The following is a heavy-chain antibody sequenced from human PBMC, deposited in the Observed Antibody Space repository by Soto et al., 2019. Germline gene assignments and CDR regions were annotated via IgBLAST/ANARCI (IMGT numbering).Heavy chain of an antibody. CDR2: IYWDYGK. CDR3: AHAEYSPDPWCFFDY. V-gene: IGHV2-5*02. Sequence: SGAALVNPTHTLTLTFTLSGFSLNSSLARLVLIRHLPGKALECLALIYWDYGKRYSPSLKSRLTVTKDTLKNQVVLTMTNMDPADTGNYYCAHAEYSPDPWCFFDYWEKANIVTVS. J-gene: IGHJ4*02. CDR1: GFSLNSSLAR. D-gene: IGHD2-8*01.